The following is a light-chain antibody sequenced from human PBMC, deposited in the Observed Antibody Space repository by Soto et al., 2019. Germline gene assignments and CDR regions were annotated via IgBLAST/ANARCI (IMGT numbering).Light chain of an antibody. CDR3: QHFGESLPVN. Sequence: EIVLTQSPGVLSLSPGARATLSCRASESVNIMYLGWYQQKPGQAPRLLIFHTSLRPTGIPDRCSGSGSGTDVTLTISRLEPADFAVYYCQHFGESLPVNFGQGTRLEIK. CDR1: ESVNIMY. J-gene: IGKJ5*01. CDR2: HTS. V-gene: IGKV3-20*01.